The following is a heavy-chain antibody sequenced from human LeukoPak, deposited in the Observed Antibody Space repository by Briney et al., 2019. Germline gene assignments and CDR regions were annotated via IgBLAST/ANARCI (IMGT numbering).Heavy chain of an antibody. V-gene: IGHV3-7*01. CDR2: IKQDGSEK. J-gene: IGHJ4*02. CDR1: GFTFSDYY. D-gene: IGHD1-26*01. CDR3: ARADRSYGAITYYFDY. Sequence: PGGSLRLSCAASGFTFSDYYMSWIRQAPGKGLEWVANIKQDGSEKYYVDSVKGRFTISRDNAKNSLYLQMNSLRAEDTAVYYCARADRSYGAITYYFDYWGQGTLVTVSS.